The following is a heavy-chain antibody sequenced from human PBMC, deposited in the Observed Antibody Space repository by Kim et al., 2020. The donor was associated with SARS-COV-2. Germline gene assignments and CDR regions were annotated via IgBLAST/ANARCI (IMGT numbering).Heavy chain of an antibody. Sequence: DQKRQGRVTMTTDTSTSTAYMELRSLRSDDTAVYYCARDTMVRDDAFDIWGQGTMVTVSS. J-gene: IGHJ3*02. D-gene: IGHD3-10*01. CDR3: ARDTMVRDDAFDI. V-gene: IGHV1-18*01.